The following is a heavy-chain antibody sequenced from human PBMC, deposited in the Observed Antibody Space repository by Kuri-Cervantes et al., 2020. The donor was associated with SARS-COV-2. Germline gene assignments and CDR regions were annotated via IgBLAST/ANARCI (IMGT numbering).Heavy chain of an antibody. CDR2: IYYSGST. J-gene: IGHJ4*02. D-gene: IGHD4-17*01. Sequence: GSLRLSCTVSGGSISSSSYYWGWIRQPPGKGLEWIGSIYYSGSTYYNPSLESRVAISVDTSKNQFSLKLSSVTAADTAVYYCARLRVDYGDYSRQYYFDYWGQGTLVTVSS. V-gene: IGHV4-39*01. CDR1: GGSISSSSYY. CDR3: ARLRVDYGDYSRQYYFDY.